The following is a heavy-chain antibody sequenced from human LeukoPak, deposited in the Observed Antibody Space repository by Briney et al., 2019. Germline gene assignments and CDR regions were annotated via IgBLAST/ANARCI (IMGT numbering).Heavy chain of an antibody. CDR3: AKDQRYSSGWYEIYYGMDV. Sequence: GRSLRLSCAASGFTFSSYGMHWVRQAPGKGLERVAVISYDGSNKYYADSVKGRFTISRDNSKNTLYLQMNSLRAEDTAVYYCAKDQRYSSGWYEIYYGMDVWGQGTTVTVSS. CDR2: ISYDGSNK. CDR1: GFTFSSYG. J-gene: IGHJ6*02. D-gene: IGHD6-19*01. V-gene: IGHV3-30*18.